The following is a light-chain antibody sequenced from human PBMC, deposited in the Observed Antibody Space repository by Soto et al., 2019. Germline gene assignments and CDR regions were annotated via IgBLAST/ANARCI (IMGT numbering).Light chain of an antibody. J-gene: IGKJ2*01. CDR2: GAS. V-gene: IGKV3-20*01. CDR3: QQYGSSPHT. Sequence: EIVLTQSPCTLSLSPGERATLSCRASQSVSSSYLAWYQHKPGQAPRLLIYGASSRATGIPERFSGSGSGTDFTLTISSLEPEDFAVYYCQQYGSSPHTFGQGTKLEIK. CDR1: QSVSSSY.